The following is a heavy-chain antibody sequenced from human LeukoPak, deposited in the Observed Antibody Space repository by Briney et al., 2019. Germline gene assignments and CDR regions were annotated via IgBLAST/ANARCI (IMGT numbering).Heavy chain of an antibody. CDR2: INPNSGGT. V-gene: IGHV1-2*02. J-gene: IGHJ4*02. D-gene: IGHD3-10*01. CDR1: GYTFIDYY. Sequence: GASVKVSCKASGYTFIDYYIHWVRQAPGQGLEGMGWINPNSGGTNYGQKFQGRGTMTRDTSISTAYMELSRLISDETAVYYCARIRYYYGSGSYSLGYWGQGTLVTVSS. CDR3: ARIRYYYGSGSYSLGY.